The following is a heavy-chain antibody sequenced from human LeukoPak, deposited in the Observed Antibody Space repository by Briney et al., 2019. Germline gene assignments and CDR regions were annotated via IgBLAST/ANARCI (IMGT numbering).Heavy chain of an antibody. Sequence: SETLSLTCAVYGGSFSGYYWSWIRQPPGKGLEWIGEINHSGSTNYNPSLKSRVTISVDTSKNQFSLKLSSVTAADTAVYYCARDSPPPGDYVWFDPWGQGTLVTVSS. CDR2: INHSGST. CDR1: GGSFSGYY. CDR3: ARDSPPPGDYVWFDP. J-gene: IGHJ5*02. D-gene: IGHD4-17*01. V-gene: IGHV4-34*01.